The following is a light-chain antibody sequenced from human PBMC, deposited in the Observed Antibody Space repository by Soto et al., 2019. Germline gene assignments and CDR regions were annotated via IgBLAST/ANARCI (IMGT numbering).Light chain of an antibody. J-gene: IGKJ2*03. V-gene: IGKV1-39*01. Sequence: DIQMTQSPSSLSASVGDRVTITCRASQNIRGYLNWYQQQPGKAPKPLIYATSTLLSGVPSMFSGSRSGTEFTFSINRVQHEDFATDYCQQIFGTRYSFGQGTKLDIK. CDR3: QQIFGTRYS. CDR2: ATS. CDR1: QNIRGY.